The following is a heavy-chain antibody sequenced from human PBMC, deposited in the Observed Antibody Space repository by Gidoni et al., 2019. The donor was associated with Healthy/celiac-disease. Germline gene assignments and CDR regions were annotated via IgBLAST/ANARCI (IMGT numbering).Heavy chain of an antibody. J-gene: IGHJ4*02. CDR2: INSDGSST. CDR3: ARDFSGGPERFDY. D-gene: IGHD1-1*01. V-gene: IGHV3-74*01. CDR1: GFTFSSYW. Sequence: EVQLVESGGGLVQHGGSLRLPCAASGFTFSSYWMHWVSQAPGKGLVWVSRINSDGSSTSYAASVKGRFTISRYNAKNTLYLQMNSLRADDTAVYDCARDFSGGPERFDYWGQGALVTVSS.